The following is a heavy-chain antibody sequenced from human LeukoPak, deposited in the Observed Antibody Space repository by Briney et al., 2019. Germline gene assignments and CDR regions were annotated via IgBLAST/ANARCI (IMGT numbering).Heavy chain of an antibody. V-gene: IGHV3-23*01. CDR2: ISGSGADT. CDR3: ANLSWRELPSDDFDY. J-gene: IGHJ4*02. D-gene: IGHD2-15*01. Sequence: GGSLRLSCAASGFTFSNYAMSWVRQAPGKGLEWVSSISGSGADTYYADSVKGRFTISRDNSKNTLYLHMNSLRAEDTAVYYCANLSWRELPSDDFDYWGQGTLVTVSS. CDR1: GFTFSNYA.